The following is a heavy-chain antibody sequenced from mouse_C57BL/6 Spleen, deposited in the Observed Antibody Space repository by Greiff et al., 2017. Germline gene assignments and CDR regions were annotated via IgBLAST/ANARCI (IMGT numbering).Heavy chain of an antibody. CDR1: GYTFTSYW. J-gene: IGHJ4*01. CDR2: IYPGNSDT. D-gene: IGHD2-1*01. V-gene: IGHV1-5*01. CDR3: TRSGVYCGNCEVYYYAMDY. Sequence: EVQGVESGTVLARPGASVKMSCKTSGYTFTSYWMHWVKQRPGQGLEWIGAIYPGNSDTSYNQKFKGKAKLTADTSASTAYMELSSLTNEDSAVYYCTRSGVYCGNCEVYYYAMDYWGQGTSVTVSS.